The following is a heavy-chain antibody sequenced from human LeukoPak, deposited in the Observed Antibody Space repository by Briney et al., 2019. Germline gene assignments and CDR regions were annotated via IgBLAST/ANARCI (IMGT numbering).Heavy chain of an antibody. CDR1: GYTFTVYY. V-gene: IGHV1-2*02. D-gene: IGHD3-3*01. CDR3: ARSHGGITIRNWFDP. J-gene: IGHJ5*02. CDR2: INPNSGGT. Sequence: AAVKVSCKASGYTFTVYYMHWVRQAPGQGLEWMGWINPNSGGTNYAQKFQGRVTMTRDTSISTAYMELSRLRSDDTAVYYCARSHGGITIRNWFDPWGQGTLVTVSS.